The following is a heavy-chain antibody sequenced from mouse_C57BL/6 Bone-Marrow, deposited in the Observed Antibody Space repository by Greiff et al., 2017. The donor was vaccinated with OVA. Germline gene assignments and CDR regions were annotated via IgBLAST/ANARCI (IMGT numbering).Heavy chain of an antibody. J-gene: IGHJ3*01. D-gene: IGHD1-1*01. CDR3: ARRDYYGSSRFAD. CDR1: GYTFTSYG. V-gene: IGHV1-81*01. Sequence: QVQLQQSGAELARPGASVKLSCKASGYTFTSYGISWVKQRPGQGLEWIGEIYPRSGNTYYNEKFKGKATLTADKSSSTAYMELRSLTSEDSAVYCCARRDYYGSSRFADWGQGTLVTVSA. CDR2: IYPRSGNT.